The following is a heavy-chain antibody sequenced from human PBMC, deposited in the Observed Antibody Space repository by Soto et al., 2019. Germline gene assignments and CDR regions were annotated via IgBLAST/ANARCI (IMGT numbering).Heavy chain of an antibody. CDR2: ISGSGGYT. D-gene: IGHD6-13*01. V-gene: IGHV3-23*01. J-gene: IGHJ4*02. Sequence: PVGSLRLSCAAPGFTFSNYAMSWVRQAPGKGLEWVSSISGSGGYTYYADSVKGRLTISRDNSKNTLYVQMHSLRAEDTAVYYCVKDRGPVAAAYDYWGQGTLVTVSS. CDR1: GFTFSNYA. CDR3: VKDRGPVAAAYDY.